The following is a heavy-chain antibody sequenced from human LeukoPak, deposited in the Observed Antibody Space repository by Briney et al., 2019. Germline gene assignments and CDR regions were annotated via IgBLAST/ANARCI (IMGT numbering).Heavy chain of an antibody. CDR2: LSGSGYNT. Sequence: GGSLRLSCAASGFTFSSHALSWVRQAPGKGLEWVSSLSGSGYNTYYADSVKGRFTISRDNSKNAVYLQMNSLRAEDTAVYYCAKDPYGTRYFDYWGQGTLVTVSS. CDR3: AKDPYGTRYFDY. CDR1: GFTFSSHA. D-gene: IGHD2-2*01. V-gene: IGHV3-23*01. J-gene: IGHJ4*02.